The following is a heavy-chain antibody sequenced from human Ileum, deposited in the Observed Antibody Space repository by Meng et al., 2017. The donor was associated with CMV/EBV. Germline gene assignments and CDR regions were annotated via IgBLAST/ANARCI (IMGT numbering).Heavy chain of an antibody. D-gene: IGHD4-17*01. CDR2: SSAGNGVT. Sequence: YCKASGYNFTNYAIQWVRQAPGQGLEWMGWSSAGNGVTKYSQNFQGRVTFTSDTAASTGYMELSSLRFEDTAMYYCARIAYGAHFDDWGQGTLVTVSS. J-gene: IGHJ4*02. V-gene: IGHV1-3*01. CDR3: ARIAYGAHFDD. CDR1: GYNFTNYA.